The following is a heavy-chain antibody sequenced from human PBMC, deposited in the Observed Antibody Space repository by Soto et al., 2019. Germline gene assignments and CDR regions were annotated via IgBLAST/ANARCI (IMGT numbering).Heavy chain of an antibody. CDR1: GGSISSGDYY. Sequence: KPSETLSLTCTVSGGSISSGDYYWSWVRQPPGKGLEWIGYIYYSGSTYYNPSLKSRVTISVDTSKNQFSLKLSSVTAADTAVYYCARELQYYYDSSGYYTTSGDYFDYWGQGTLVTVSS. CDR2: IYYSGST. D-gene: IGHD3-22*01. V-gene: IGHV4-30-4*01. J-gene: IGHJ4*02. CDR3: ARELQYYYDSSGYYTTSGDYFDY.